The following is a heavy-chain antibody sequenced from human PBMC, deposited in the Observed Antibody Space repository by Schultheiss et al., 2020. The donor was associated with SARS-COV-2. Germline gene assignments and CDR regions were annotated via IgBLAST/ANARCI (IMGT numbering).Heavy chain of an antibody. Sequence: SQTLSLTCTVSGFSITSSGYYWSWIRQPAGKGLEWIGRIYTSGSTNYNPSLKSRVTISLDKSKNQFSLKLSSVTAADTAVYYCARDCSGGSCYYFDYWGQGTLVTVSS. CDR3: ARDCSGGSCYYFDY. CDR1: GFSITSSGYY. D-gene: IGHD2-15*01. V-gene: IGHV4-61*02. J-gene: IGHJ4*02. CDR2: IYTSGST.